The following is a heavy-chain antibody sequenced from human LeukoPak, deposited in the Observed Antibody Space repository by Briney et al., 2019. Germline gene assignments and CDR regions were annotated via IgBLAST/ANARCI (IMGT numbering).Heavy chain of an antibody. Sequence: GRSLRLSCAASGFTFSSYGMHWVRQAPGKGLEWVAVIWYDGSNKYYADSVKGRFTISRDNSKNKLYLQMNSLRAEDTGVYYCARDYRNDYYGMDVWGQGTTVTVSS. CDR3: ARDYRNDYYGMDV. V-gene: IGHV3-33*01. J-gene: IGHJ6*02. D-gene: IGHD1-1*01. CDR1: GFTFSSYG. CDR2: IWYDGSNK.